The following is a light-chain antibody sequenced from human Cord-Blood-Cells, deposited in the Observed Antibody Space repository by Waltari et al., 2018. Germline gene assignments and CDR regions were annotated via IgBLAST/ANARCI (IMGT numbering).Light chain of an antibody. V-gene: IGKV1-8*01. CDR3: QQYYSYPRT. CDR2: AAS. Sequence: AIRMTQSPSSLSASTGDRVTITCRASQGISSYLAWYQQKPGKAPKLRIYAASTLQSGVPSRFSGSGSGTDFTLTISCLQSEDFATYYCQQYYSYPRTFGPGTKVEIK. CDR1: QGISSY. J-gene: IGKJ1*01.